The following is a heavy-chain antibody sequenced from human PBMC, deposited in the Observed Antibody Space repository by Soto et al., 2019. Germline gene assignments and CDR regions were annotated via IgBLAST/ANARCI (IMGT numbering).Heavy chain of an antibody. V-gene: IGHV3-74*01. CDR1: GFTFSNFW. J-gene: IGHJ4*02. CDR3: ARGLSGYYGFDS. CDR2: IKGDGTKT. Sequence: EVQLVESGGGLVQPGGSLRLSCAASGFTFSNFWIHGVRQVPGKGLVWVSRIKGDGTKTDYADSVKGRFTISRDNVKNTLFLQMNRLRADDTAVYYCARGLSGYYGFDSWGQGTLVTVSS. D-gene: IGHD5-12*01.